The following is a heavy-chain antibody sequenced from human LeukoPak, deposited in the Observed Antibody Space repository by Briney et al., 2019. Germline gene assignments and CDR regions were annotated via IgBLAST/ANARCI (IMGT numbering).Heavy chain of an antibody. Sequence: GGSLRLSCAASGFTFRSYAMSWVCQAPGKGLEWVSSISGSSGNTYYADSVKGRFTISRDNSKNTLYLQMNTLKTEDTAVYYCTTVFFYVGDDDYWGQGTLVTVSS. CDR1: GFTFRSYA. J-gene: IGHJ4*02. V-gene: IGHV3-23*01. CDR2: ISGSSGNT. CDR3: TTVFFYVGDDDY. D-gene: IGHD1-26*01.